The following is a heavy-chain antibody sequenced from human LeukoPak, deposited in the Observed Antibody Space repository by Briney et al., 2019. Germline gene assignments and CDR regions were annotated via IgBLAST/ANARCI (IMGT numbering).Heavy chain of an antibody. D-gene: IGHD1-26*01. CDR1: GYSISTNYY. J-gene: IGHJ6*03. CDR2: VYHNGET. CDR3: VTPRSWELSDMAV. Sequence: PSETLSLTCTVSGYSISTNYYWAWIRQSPGTGLEWIGCVYHNGETYYNPSLKSRVIMSVDTSKNEFSLRLTSVTAADTAVYYCVTPRSWELSDMAVWGKGTTVIVSS. V-gene: IGHV4-38-2*02.